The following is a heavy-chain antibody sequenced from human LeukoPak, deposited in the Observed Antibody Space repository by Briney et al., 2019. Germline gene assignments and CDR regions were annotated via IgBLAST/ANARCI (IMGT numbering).Heavy chain of an antibody. CDR1: GYTFTSYG. Sequence: ASVKVSCKASGYTFTSYGINWVRQATGQGLEWMGIINPSGGSTSYAQKFQGRVTMTRDTSTSTVYMELSSLRSEDTAVYYCARDLGLRGVTNWFDPWGQGTLVTVSS. J-gene: IGHJ5*02. CDR2: INPSGGST. V-gene: IGHV1-46*01. CDR3: ARDLGLRGVTNWFDP. D-gene: IGHD3-10*01.